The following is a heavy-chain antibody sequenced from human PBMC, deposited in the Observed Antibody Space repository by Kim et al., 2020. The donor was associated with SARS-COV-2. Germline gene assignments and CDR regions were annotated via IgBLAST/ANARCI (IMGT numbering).Heavy chain of an antibody. V-gene: IGHV4-59*01. D-gene: IGHD2-8*02. Sequence: SETLSLTYTVSGGSISSYYWSWIRQPPGKGLEWIGYIYYSGSTNYNPSLKSRVTISVDTSKNQFSLKLSSVTAADTAVYYCARVGLPYWSYYFDYWGQGTLVTVSS. CDR3: ARVGLPYWSYYFDY. CDR2: IYYSGST. CDR1: GGSISSYY. J-gene: IGHJ4*02.